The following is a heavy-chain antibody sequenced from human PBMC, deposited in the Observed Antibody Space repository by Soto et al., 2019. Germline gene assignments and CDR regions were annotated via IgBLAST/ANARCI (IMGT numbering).Heavy chain of an antibody. J-gene: IGHJ5*02. Sequence: SETLSLTCTVSGGSISSGGYYWSWIRQHPGKGLEWIGYIYYSGSTYYNPSLKSRVTISVDTSKNQFSLKLSSVTAADTAVYYCARESVAHNPEYSSSSWYNWFDPWGQGTLVTVSS. CDR1: GGSISSGGYY. V-gene: IGHV4-31*03. CDR2: IYYSGST. CDR3: ARESVAHNPEYSSSSWYNWFDP. D-gene: IGHD6-6*01.